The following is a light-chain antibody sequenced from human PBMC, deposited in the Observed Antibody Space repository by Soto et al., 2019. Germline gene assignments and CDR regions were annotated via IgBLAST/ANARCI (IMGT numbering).Light chain of an antibody. CDR1: TGAVSSGYY. Sequence: QAVGTQEPSLTVSPGGTVTLTCASSTGAVSSGYYPNWFQQKPGQAPSALIYSTSNKHSCTPARFSGYLLGGKSALTLSGVQPESEAEYYCLLYYGGARVFGGGTKLTVL. CDR3: LLYYGGARV. J-gene: IGLJ2*01. CDR2: STS. V-gene: IGLV7-43*01.